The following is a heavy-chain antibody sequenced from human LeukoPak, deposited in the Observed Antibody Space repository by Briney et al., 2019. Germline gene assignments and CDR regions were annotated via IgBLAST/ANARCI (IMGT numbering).Heavy chain of an antibody. CDR3: VRDRELNY. D-gene: IGHD1-7*01. V-gene: IGHV4-59*01. CDR1: GVSISIYY. J-gene: IGHJ4*02. CDR2: IYNSGST. Sequence: TSETLSLTCTVSGVSISIYYWSWIRQPPGKGPEWIGYIYNSGSTSYNPSLKSRATISADTSKNQFSLKLSSVTAADTAVYYCVRDRELNYWGQGTLVTVSS.